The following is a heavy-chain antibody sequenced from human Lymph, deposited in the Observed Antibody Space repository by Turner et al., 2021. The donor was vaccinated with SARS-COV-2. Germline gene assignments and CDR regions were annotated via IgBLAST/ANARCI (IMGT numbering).Heavy chain of an antibody. CDR3: AKDRFTLSSGWEDY. V-gene: IGHV3-23*01. CDR1: GFTFSSYA. D-gene: IGHD6-19*01. Sequence: EVQLLESGGGLVQPGGSVRLSCAASGFTFSSYAMRWVRQAPGKGLEWVSGISGSGGTTHYADSVKGRFTISRDNSKNTLYLQMNSLRAEDTAVYYCAKDRFTLSSGWEDYWGQGTLVTVSS. J-gene: IGHJ4*02. CDR2: ISGSGGTT.